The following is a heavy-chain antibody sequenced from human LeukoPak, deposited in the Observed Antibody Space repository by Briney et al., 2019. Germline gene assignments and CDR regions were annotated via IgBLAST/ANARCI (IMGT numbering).Heavy chain of an antibody. D-gene: IGHD4-17*01. V-gene: IGHV3-23*01. J-gene: IGHJ4*02. Sequence: GWSLSLSCAACVFTFNNYALNWLRQAPGKGLDGVASIRGGGETTYYADSAKGRFTISRDNSQKTLYLQMNSLRAEDTAVYYCARDYADYVGYFFFDYWGQGTLVTVSS. CDR2: IRGGGETT. CDR3: ARDYADYVGYFFFDY. CDR1: VFTFNNYA.